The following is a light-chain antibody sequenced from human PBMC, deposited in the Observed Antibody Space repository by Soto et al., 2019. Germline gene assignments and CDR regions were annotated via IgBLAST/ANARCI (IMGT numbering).Light chain of an antibody. Sequence: EVVMTQSPATLSVSPGEGATPSCRASQTISSNLAWYQQKPGQAPRLVIFDASTRATGIPDRFSGRGSGTEFTLTISSLQSEDFAVYFCQQYNDWPPITFGGGTKVEIK. CDR1: QTISSN. CDR3: QQYNDWPPIT. CDR2: DAS. V-gene: IGKV3-15*01. J-gene: IGKJ4*01.